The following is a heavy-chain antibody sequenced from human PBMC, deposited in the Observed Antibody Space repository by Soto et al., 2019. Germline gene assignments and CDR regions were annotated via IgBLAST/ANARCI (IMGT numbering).Heavy chain of an antibody. V-gene: IGHV4-34*01. CDR2: INHSGST. CDR3: ARGRGYSYGYHYYYYYYMDV. CDR1: GGSFSGYY. Sequence: PSETLSITCAVYGGSFSGYYWGWIRQPPGKGLEWIGEINHSGSTNYNPSLKSRVTISVDTSKNQFSLKLSSVTAADTAVYYCARGRGYSYGYHYYYYYYMDVWGKGTTVTVSS. D-gene: IGHD5-18*01. J-gene: IGHJ6*03.